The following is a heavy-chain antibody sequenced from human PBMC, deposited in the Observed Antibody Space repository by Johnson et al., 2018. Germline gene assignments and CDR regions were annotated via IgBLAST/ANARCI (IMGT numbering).Heavy chain of an antibody. Sequence: QVQLVESGGGLDKPGGSXRLSCAASGFTFSDYYMSWIRQAPGKGLEWVSYISSSGSTIYYADSVKGRFTISRDNAKNSLYLQMNSLRAEDTAVYYCASSEYSSFRNYYYYGMDVWGQGTTVTVSS. CDR2: ISSSGSTI. J-gene: IGHJ6*02. CDR1: GFTFSDYY. V-gene: IGHV3-11*01. CDR3: ASSEYSSFRNYYYYGMDV. D-gene: IGHD6-6*01.